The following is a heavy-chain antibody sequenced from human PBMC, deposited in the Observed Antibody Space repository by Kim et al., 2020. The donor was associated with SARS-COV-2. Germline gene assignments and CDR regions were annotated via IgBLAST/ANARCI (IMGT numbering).Heavy chain of an antibody. CDR2: ISYDGSNK. CDR1: GFTFRSYA. CDR3: ARDLSPGYSSGWTYYYYGMDI. V-gene: IGHV3-30*04. Sequence: GGSLRLSCAASGFTFRSYAMHWVRQAPGKGLEWVVVISYDGSNKYYADSVKGRFTISRDNSKNTLYVQMNSLRAEDTAVYYCARDLSPGYSSGWTYYYYGMDIWGPRTTVTVSS. D-gene: IGHD6-19*01. J-gene: IGHJ6*02.